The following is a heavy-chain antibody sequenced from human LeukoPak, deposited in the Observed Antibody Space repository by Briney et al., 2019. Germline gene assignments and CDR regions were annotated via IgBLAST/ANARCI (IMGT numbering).Heavy chain of an antibody. CDR3: ARAPFPGYCSSTSCYNWFDP. CDR1: GFTFSSYS. CDR2: ISSSSSTI. V-gene: IGHV3-48*02. J-gene: IGHJ5*02. Sequence: GGSLRLSCAASGFTFSSYSMNWVRQAPGKGLEWVSSISSSSSTIYYADSVKGRFTISRDNAKNSLYLQMNSLRDEDTAVYYCARAPFPGYCSSTSCYNWFDPWGQGTLVTVSS. D-gene: IGHD2-2*01.